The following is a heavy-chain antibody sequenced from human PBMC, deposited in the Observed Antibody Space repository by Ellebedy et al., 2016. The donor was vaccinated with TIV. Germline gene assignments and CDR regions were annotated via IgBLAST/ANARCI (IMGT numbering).Heavy chain of an antibody. CDR3: AGDRAPIGRNWYFDL. V-gene: IGHV1-69*13. J-gene: IGHJ2*01. CDR2: TIPMFGTA. D-gene: IGHD5-24*01. CDR1: GGTFSTYA. Sequence: AASVKVSCNASGGTFSTYAISWVRQAPGQGLEWLGGTIPMFGTANFAQRFQGRVTITADESRSTAYMELSSLRSEDTAVYYCAGDRAPIGRNWYFDLWGRGTLVTVSS.